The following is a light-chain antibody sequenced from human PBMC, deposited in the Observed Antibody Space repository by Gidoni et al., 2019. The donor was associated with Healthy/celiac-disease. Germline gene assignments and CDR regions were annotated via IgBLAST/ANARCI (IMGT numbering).Light chain of an antibody. V-gene: IGLV1-44*01. CDR3: AAWDDSLNGPPVV. CDR2: SNN. J-gene: IGLJ2*01. Sequence: QSVLTQPPSASGTPGQRVTISCSGSSSNLGSNTVNWYQQLPGTAPKLLIYSNNQRPSGVPDRFSGSKSGTSASLAISGLQSEDEADYYCAAWDDSLNGPPVVFGGGTKLTVL. CDR1: SSNLGSNT.